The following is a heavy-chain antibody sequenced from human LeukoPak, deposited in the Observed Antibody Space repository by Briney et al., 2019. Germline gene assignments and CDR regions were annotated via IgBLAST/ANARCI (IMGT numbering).Heavy chain of an antibody. Sequence: GGSLRLSCAASGFTFSSYAMHWVRQAPGKGLEWVAVISYDGSNKYYADSVKGRFTISRDNSKNTLYLQMNSLRTEDTAVYYCARDPSEMATIMGDYWGQGTLVTVSS. CDR1: GFTFSSYA. CDR3: ARDPSEMATIMGDY. CDR2: ISYDGSNK. J-gene: IGHJ4*02. V-gene: IGHV3-30*04. D-gene: IGHD5-24*01.